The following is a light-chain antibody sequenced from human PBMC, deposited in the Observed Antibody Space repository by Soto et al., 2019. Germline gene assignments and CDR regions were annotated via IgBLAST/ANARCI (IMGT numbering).Light chain of an antibody. Sequence: EIVLTQSPGTLSLSPGERATLSCGASLSVRSSYLVWYHQLPGQAPRLLIYGASSSATGIPGRFSGSRSGTDFTLTICRLEPEDFAVYYCQQYGSSPWTFGQGTNVDIK. CDR2: GAS. CDR3: QQYGSSPWT. V-gene: IGKV3-20*01. J-gene: IGKJ1*01. CDR1: LSVRSSY.